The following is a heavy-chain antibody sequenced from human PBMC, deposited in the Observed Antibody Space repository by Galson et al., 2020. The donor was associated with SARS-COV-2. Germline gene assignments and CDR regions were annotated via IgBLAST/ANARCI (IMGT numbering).Heavy chain of an antibody. V-gene: IGHV3-48*02. Sequence: GGSLRLSCAASGFTFSSYSMNWVRQAPGKGLEWVSYISSSSSTIYYADSVKGRFTISRDNAKNSLYLQMNSLRDEDTAVHYCARVLVFDLPAAPLDYWGQGTLVTVSS. J-gene: IGHJ4*02. D-gene: IGHD2-2*01. CDR2: ISSSSSTI. CDR1: GFTFSSYS. CDR3: ARVLVFDLPAAPLDY.